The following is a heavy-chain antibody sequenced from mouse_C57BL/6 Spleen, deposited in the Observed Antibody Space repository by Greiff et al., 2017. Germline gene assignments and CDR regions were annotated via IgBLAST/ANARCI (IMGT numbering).Heavy chain of an antibody. V-gene: IGHV14-4*01. D-gene: IGHD2-3*01. J-gene: IGHJ2*01. CDR3: TTDDGYY. Sequence: VQLQQSGAELVRPGASVKLSCTASGFNIKDDYMHWVKQRPEQGLEWIGWIDPENGDTEYASKFQGKATITADTSSNTAYLQRSSLTSEDTAVYYCTTDDGYYWGQGTTLTVSS. CDR2: IDPENGDT. CDR1: GFNIKDDY.